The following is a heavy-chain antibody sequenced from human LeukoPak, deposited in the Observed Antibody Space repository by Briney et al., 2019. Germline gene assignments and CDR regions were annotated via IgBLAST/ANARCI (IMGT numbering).Heavy chain of an antibody. V-gene: IGHV4-30-4*07. D-gene: IGHD5-18*01. Sequence: SETLSLTCAVSGGSISSGGYSWSWIRQPPGKGLEWIGYIYYSGSTYYNPSLKSRVTISVGTSKNQFSLKLSSVTAADTAVYYCARDRRAMVYWGQGTLVTVSS. J-gene: IGHJ4*02. CDR3: ARDRRAMVY. CDR2: IYYSGST. CDR1: GGSISSGGYS.